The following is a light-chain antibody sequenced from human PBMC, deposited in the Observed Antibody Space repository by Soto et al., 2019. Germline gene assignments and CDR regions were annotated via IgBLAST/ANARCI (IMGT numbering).Light chain of an antibody. Sequence: EVVMTQSPATLSVSPGEGATLSCRASQDIGTNFAWYQQKPGQAPRLHIYGASTRATGVPDRFSGSGSGTEFTLTISSLQSEDFAVYYCQQYTKWWTFGQGTKVEIK. CDR3: QQYTKWWT. V-gene: IGKV3-15*01. J-gene: IGKJ1*01. CDR2: GAS. CDR1: QDIGTN.